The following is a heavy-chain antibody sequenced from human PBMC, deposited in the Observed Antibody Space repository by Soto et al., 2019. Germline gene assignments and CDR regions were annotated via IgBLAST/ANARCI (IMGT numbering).Heavy chain of an antibody. CDR2: IYDNGRT. Sequence: SETLSLTCSVSGGSVYDFYWNWLRQTPGKGLEWIGNIYDNGRTNYNPSLKNRVTISIDTSKNQFSLHLSSVTTADTAMYFCARGHGIYVRFDSWGQGTLVTVSS. CDR3: ARGHGIYVRFDS. D-gene: IGHD3-10*02. CDR1: GGSVYDFY. J-gene: IGHJ4*02. V-gene: IGHV4-59*02.